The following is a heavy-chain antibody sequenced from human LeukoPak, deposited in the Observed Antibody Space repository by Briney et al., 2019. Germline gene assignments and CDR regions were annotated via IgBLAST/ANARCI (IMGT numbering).Heavy chain of an antibody. CDR2: IYRGGST. CDR3: ARLSANSSAYFFDY. J-gene: IGHJ4*02. V-gene: IGHV3-66*04. CDR1: GFIFSSYE. Sequence: GGSLRLSCAASGFIFSSYEMNWVRQAPGKGLEWVSIIYRGGSTNYADSVKGRFTISRDTSKNTLYLQMNSLRAEDTAVYYCARLSANSSAYFFDYWGQGTLVTVSS. D-gene: IGHD3-22*01.